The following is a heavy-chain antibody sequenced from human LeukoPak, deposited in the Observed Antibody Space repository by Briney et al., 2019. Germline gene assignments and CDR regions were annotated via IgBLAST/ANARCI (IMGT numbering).Heavy chain of an antibody. CDR1: GGSLSGYS. CDR2: FSHSGST. V-gene: IGHV4-34*01. CDR3: ARVPGRPAAVFAY. J-gene: IGHJ4*02. Sequence: SETLSLTCAVYGGSLSGYSWSWIRQPPGKGREWIGEFSHSGSTNYTPSLTSRVTISVDTSKNKFSLQLSSVTAADSAFYYCARVPGRPAAVFAYWGQGTLVTVSS. D-gene: IGHD2-2*01.